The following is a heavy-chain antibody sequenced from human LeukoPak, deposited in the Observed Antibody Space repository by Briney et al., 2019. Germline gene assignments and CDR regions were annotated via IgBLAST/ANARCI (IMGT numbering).Heavy chain of an antibody. J-gene: IGHJ6*02. CDR1: GYTFTSYG. Sequence: ASVKVSCKASGYTFTSYGISWVRQAPGQGLEWMGWISAYNGNTNYAQKLQGRVTMTTDTSTSTAYMELRSLRSDDTAVYYCARDMGGYYNYYYYGMDVWGQGTTVTVSS. V-gene: IGHV1-18*01. CDR3: ARDMGGYYNYYYYGMDV. D-gene: IGHD3-3*01. CDR2: ISAYNGNT.